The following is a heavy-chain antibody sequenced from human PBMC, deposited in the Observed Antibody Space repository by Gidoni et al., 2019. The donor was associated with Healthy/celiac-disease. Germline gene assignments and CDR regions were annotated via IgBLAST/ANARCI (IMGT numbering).Heavy chain of an antibody. D-gene: IGHD2-2*01. CDR3: ARVASEGVPADRYDP. CDR1: GYTLPGYY. Sequence: QVQLVQSGAEVKKPGASVKVSCKASGYTLPGYYMHWVRQAPGQGLEWMGWINPNSGVTTYAQKFQGWVTMTRDTSISTAYMELSRLRSDDTAVYYCARVASEGVPADRYDPWGQGTLVTVSS. CDR2: INPNSGVT. V-gene: IGHV1-2*04. J-gene: IGHJ5*02.